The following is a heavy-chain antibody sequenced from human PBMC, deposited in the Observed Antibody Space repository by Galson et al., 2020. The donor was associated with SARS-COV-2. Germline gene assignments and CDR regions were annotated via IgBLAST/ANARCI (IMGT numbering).Heavy chain of an antibody. CDR2: IYTSGST. CDR1: GGSISSYY. CDR3: ARDPSSGWYEWFDP. V-gene: IGHV4-4*07. D-gene: IGHD6-19*01. Sequence: SETLSLTCTVSGGSISSYYWSWIRQPAGKGLEWIGRIYTSGSTNYNPPRKSRVTMSVDTSKNQFSLKLSSVTAAATAVYYCARDPSSGWYEWFDPWGQGTLVTVSS. J-gene: IGHJ5*02.